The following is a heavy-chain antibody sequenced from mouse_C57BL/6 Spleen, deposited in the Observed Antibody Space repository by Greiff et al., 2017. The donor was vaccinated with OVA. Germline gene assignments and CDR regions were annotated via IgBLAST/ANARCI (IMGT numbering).Heavy chain of an antibody. CDR1: GFSLTSYG. Sequence: QVQLQQSGPGLVQPSQSLSITCTVSGFSLTSYGVHWVRQSPGKGLEWLGVIWSGGSTDYNAAFLSRLSISKDNSKSQVFFKMNSLRADDTAIYYCDRNWDRWYFDVWGTGTTVTVSS. D-gene: IGHD4-1*01. J-gene: IGHJ1*03. CDR3: DRNWDRWYFDV. CDR2: IWSGGST. V-gene: IGHV2-2*01.